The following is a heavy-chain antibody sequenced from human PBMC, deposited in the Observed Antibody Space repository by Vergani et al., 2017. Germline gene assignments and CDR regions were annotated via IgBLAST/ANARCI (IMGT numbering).Heavy chain of an antibody. V-gene: IGHV3-7*01. CDR3: ARDRGNLWEPESPSYYYYYGMDV. J-gene: IGHJ6*02. Sequence: EVQLVESGGGLVQPGGSLRLSCAASGFTFSSYWMSWVRQAPGKGLEWVANIKQDGSEKYYVDSVKGRFTISRDNAKNSLYLQMNSLRAEDTAVYYCARDRGNLWEPESPSYYYYYGMDVWGQGTTVTVSS. D-gene: IGHD1-14*01. CDR2: IKQDGSEK. CDR1: GFTFSSYW.